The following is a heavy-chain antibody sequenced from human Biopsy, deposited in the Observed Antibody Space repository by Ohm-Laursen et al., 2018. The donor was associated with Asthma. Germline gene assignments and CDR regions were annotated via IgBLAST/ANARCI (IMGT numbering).Heavy chain of an antibody. Sequence: PVKVSCKSLGGAFNTYVIGWVRQAPGQGLEWMGGINSVFGTTTYPQKFQDRVTITADDSTSTVYMELSSLRSEDTAVYYCARKAGSCISRTCYSLDFWGQGTLVTVSS. J-gene: IGHJ4*02. CDR3: ARKAGSCISRTCYSLDF. V-gene: IGHV1-69*13. CDR1: GGAFNTYV. CDR2: INSVFGTT. D-gene: IGHD2-2*01.